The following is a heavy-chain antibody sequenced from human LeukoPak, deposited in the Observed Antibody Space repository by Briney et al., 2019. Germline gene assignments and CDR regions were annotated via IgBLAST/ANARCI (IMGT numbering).Heavy chain of an antibody. D-gene: IGHD1-14*01. J-gene: IGHJ4*02. CDR1: GYTLTELS. CDR3: ARDSTVLSY. CDR2: FDPEDGET. Sequence: ASVKVSCKVSGYTLTELSMHWVRQAPGKGLEWMGGFDPEDGETIYAQKLQGRVTMTTDTSTSTAYMELRSLRSDDTAVYYCARDSTVLSYWGQGTLVTVSS. V-gene: IGHV1-24*01.